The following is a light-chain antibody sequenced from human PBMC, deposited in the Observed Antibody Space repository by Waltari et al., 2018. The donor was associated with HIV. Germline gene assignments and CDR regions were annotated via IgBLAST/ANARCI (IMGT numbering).Light chain of an antibody. CDR3: QQYSDWPPGFT. V-gene: IGKV3-11*01. J-gene: IGKJ2*01. Sequence: EIVLTQSPATLSLSPGERATLSCRASQSVSSYLAWYHQKPGQAPRLLICDASTRATGVPARFSGAWSGTEFTLTISSLQSEDFVVYYCQQYSDWPPGFTFGQGTKLDIK. CDR2: DAS. CDR1: QSVSSY.